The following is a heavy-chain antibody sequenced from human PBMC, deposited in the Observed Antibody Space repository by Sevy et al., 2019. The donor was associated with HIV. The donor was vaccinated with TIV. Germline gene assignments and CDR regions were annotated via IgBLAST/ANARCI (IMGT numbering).Heavy chain of an antibody. V-gene: IGHV3-30-3*01. CDR2: ISQTYDGSKK. D-gene: IGHD3-22*01. Sequence: GGSLRLSCAASGFTFGSYTLHWVRQAPGKGLEWVALISQTYDGSKKYHTDPVQGRITISRDNSKKTLYLQMDSLRPEDTAVYYCARDNSGYFFFDYWGQGILVTVSS. CDR3: ARDNSGYFFFDY. J-gene: IGHJ4*02. CDR1: GFTFGSYT.